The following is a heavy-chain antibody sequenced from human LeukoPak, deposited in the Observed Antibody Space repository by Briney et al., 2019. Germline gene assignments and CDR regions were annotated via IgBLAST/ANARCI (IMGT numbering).Heavy chain of an antibody. V-gene: IGHV3-74*01. D-gene: IGHD2-21*01. J-gene: IGHJ4*02. CDR3: ARGGALVAAALFDY. Sequence: GGSLRLSCAASGFTSSNYWMYWVRQAPGKGLVWVSRINSDGSTTSNADSVKGRFTISRGNAKNTLYLQMNSLRAEDTAVYYCARGGALVAAALFDYWGQGTLVTVSS. CDR2: INSDGSTT. CDR1: GFTSSNYW.